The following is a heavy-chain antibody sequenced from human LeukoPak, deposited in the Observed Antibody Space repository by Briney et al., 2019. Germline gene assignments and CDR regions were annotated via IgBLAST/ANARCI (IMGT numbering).Heavy chain of an antibody. CDR3: AREYLEGSSWYGLPYYYYYMDV. CDR2: IYYSGST. Sequence: SETLSLTCTVSGGSISSSSYYWGWIRQPPGKGLEWIGSIYYSGSTYYNPSLKSRVTISVDTSKNQFSLKLSSVTAADTAVYYCAREYLEGSSWYGLPYYYYYMDVWGKGTTVTVSS. J-gene: IGHJ6*03. D-gene: IGHD6-13*01. CDR1: GGSISSSSYY. V-gene: IGHV4-39*07.